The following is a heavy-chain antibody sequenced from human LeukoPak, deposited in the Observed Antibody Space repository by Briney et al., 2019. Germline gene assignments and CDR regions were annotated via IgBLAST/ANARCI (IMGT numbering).Heavy chain of an antibody. CDR1: GLTFNTYS. V-gene: IGHV3-21*06. Sequence: GGSLRLSCEASGLTFNTYSMNWARQAPGKGLEWVSSIDSSGDYMFYADSVKGRFIISRDNAKDSLYLQMNSLRVEDTAVYYCLRGDRRDYWGQGTLVTVSS. CDR2: IDSSGDYM. CDR3: LRGDRRDY. J-gene: IGHJ4*02.